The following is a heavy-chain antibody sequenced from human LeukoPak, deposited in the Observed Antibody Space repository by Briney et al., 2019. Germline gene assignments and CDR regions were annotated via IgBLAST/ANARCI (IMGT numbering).Heavy chain of an antibody. D-gene: IGHD3-10*01. CDR1: GGSFSGYY. CDR2: INHSGST. CDR3: ARSQPPWFGELRHWFDP. Sequence: SSETLSLTCAVYGGSFSGYYWSWIRQPPGKGLEWIGEINHSGSTNYNPSLKSRVTISVDTSKNQFSLKLSSVTAADTAVYYCARSQPPWFGELRHWFDPWGQGTLVTVSS. J-gene: IGHJ5*02. V-gene: IGHV4-34*01.